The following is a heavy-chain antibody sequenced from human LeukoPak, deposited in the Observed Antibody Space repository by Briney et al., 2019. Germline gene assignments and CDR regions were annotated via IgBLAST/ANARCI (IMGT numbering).Heavy chain of an antibody. D-gene: IGHD2-8*01. CDR1: GFPFNNYW. Sequence: GSLRLSCAASGFPFNNYWMHWVRRGPGKGLVWVSGINSDGNNTKYADSVKGRFTISRDNAKNTVYLQMNCLRVEDTAMYYCVRGEGDCTNGVCYFDNWGQGTLVTVSS. CDR2: INSDGNNT. J-gene: IGHJ4*02. CDR3: VRGEGDCTNGVCYFDN. V-gene: IGHV3-74*01.